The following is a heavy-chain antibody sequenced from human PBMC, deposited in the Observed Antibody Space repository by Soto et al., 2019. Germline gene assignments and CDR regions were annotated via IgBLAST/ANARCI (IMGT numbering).Heavy chain of an antibody. CDR2: IIPILGIA. Sequence: QVQLVQSGAEVKKPGSSVKVSCKASGGTFSSYTISWVRQAPGQGLEWMGRIIPILGIANYAQKFQGRVTXTXDXXTSTAYLELSSLRSEDTAVYYCARMYQLLANWFDPWGQGTLVTVSS. J-gene: IGHJ5*02. CDR1: GGTFSSYT. V-gene: IGHV1-69*02. D-gene: IGHD2-2*01. CDR3: ARMYQLLANWFDP.